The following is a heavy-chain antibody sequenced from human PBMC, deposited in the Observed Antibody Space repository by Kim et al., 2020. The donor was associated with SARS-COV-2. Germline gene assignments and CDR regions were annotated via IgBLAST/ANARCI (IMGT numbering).Heavy chain of an antibody. CDR3: AARHRGQGAFDI. V-gene: IGHV4-31*02. Sequence: YYNPSLKSRVTISVDTSKNPFSLKRSSVTAADTAVYYCAARHRGQGAFDIWGQGTMVTVSS. D-gene: IGHD1-26*01. J-gene: IGHJ3*02.